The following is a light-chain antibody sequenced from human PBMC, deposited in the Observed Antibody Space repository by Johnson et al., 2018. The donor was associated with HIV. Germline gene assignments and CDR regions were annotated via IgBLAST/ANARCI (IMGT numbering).Light chain of an antibody. CDR2: END. V-gene: IGLV1-51*02. CDR1: SSNIGNNY. Sequence: SVLTQPPSVSAAPGQKVTISCSGGSSNIGNNYVSWYQQLPGTAPKLLIYENDKRPSGIPDRFSGSKSGTSATLGITGLQTGDEADYYCGTWDSSLTAVSGTGTK. J-gene: IGLJ1*01. CDR3: GTWDSSLTAV.